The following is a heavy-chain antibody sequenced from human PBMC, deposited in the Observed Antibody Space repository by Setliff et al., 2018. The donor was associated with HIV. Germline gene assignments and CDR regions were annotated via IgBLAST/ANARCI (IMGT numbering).Heavy chain of an antibody. D-gene: IGHD2-21*02. CDR3: ATDDYCGGDCYSKYFKH. J-gene: IGHJ1*01. V-gene: IGHV3-30*02. CDR1: GITLCRYG. CDR2: IRYDGNKK. Sequence: GSLRLSCAASGITLCRYGVYWVRQAPGKGLEWVACIRYDGNKKYYAVSVKGLFTISRDRSKSILYLQMNSLRPEDTAVYYCATDDYCGGDCYSKYFKHWGQGTLVTVSS.